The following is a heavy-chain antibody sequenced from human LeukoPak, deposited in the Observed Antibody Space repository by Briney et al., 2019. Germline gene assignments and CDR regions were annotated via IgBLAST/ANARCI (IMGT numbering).Heavy chain of an antibody. Sequence: GGSLRLSCAASGFTFSDYYMSWIRQAPGKGLEWVSYISSSGSTIYYADSVKGRFTISRDNAKNSLYLQMNSLRAEDTAVYYCAKDGTVVPAAMGDNWFDPWGQGTLVTVSS. CDR3: AKDGTVVPAAMGDNWFDP. J-gene: IGHJ5*02. V-gene: IGHV3-11*04. CDR1: GFTFSDYY. CDR2: ISSSGSTI. D-gene: IGHD2-2*01.